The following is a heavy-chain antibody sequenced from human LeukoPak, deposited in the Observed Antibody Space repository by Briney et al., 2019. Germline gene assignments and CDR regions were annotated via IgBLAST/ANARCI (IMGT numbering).Heavy chain of an antibody. D-gene: IGHD6-19*01. V-gene: IGHV4-59*01. CDR3: ARGGWYPESFQH. CDR1: GGSISSYY. CDR2: IYYSGSA. J-gene: IGHJ1*01. Sequence: SETLSLTCTVSGGSISSYYWNWIRQPPGKGLEWIGYIYYSGSANYNPSLKSRVTISVDTSKNQFSLKLSSVTTADTAVYYCARGGWYPESFQHWGQGALVTVSS.